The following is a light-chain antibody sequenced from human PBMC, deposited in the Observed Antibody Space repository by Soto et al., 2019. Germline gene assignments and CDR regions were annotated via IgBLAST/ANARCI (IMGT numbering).Light chain of an antibody. CDR3: SSYTSSTPVV. CDR2: DVS. Sequence: QSALTQPASVPGSPGQSITISCTGTSSDVGAYNYVSWYQQHPGKAPKLMIYDVSNRPSGVSNRFSGSKSGNAASLTLSGLQAEDEADYYCSSYTSSTPVVFGGGTKLTVL. J-gene: IGLJ2*01. CDR1: SSDVGAYNY. V-gene: IGLV2-14*01.